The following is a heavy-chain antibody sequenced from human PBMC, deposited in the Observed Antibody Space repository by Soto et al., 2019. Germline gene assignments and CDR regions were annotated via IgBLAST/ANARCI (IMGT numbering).Heavy chain of an antibody. CDR1: GFTVSSTNY. J-gene: IGHJ4*02. CDR3: HGYGY. CDR2: IYSGGTT. V-gene: IGHV3-53*01. Sequence: EVQVVESGGGLIQPGGSLRLSCVVSGFTVSSTNYMSWVRQAPGKGLEWVSVIYSGGTTFYEDSVKGRFTISRDNSKNTLYLQMNSLRAEDKAVSYCHGYGYWSKRTLFTVSS. D-gene: IGHD5-12*01.